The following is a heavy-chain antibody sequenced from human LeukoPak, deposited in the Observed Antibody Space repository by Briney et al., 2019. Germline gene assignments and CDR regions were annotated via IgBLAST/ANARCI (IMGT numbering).Heavy chain of an antibody. CDR3: AKESAATAMIEGPLNY. CDR2: VSTGSNYI. V-gene: IGHV3-21*04. D-gene: IGHD5-18*01. J-gene: IGHJ4*02. Sequence: GGSLRLSCTASGFTFSSYSLNWVRQAPGKGLELVSSVSTGSNYIYYADSVKGRFTISRDNDKNSLYLQMNSLRVEDTAVYYCAKESAATAMIEGPLNYWGQGTLVAVSS. CDR1: GFTFSSYS.